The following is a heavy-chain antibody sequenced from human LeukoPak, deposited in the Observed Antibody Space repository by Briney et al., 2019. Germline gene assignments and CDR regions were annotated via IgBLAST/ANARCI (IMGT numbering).Heavy chain of an antibody. V-gene: IGHV3-21*01. D-gene: IGHD3-10*01. CDR1: GFTFSSYS. J-gene: IGHJ5*02. Sequence: GGSLRLSCAASGFTFSSYSMNWVRQAPGKGLEWVSSISSSSSYIYYADSVKGRFTISRDNAKNSLYLQMNSVRAEDTAVYYCARDSRITMVRGGGNWFDPWGQGTLVTVSS. CDR3: ARDSRITMVRGGGNWFDP. CDR2: ISSSSSYI.